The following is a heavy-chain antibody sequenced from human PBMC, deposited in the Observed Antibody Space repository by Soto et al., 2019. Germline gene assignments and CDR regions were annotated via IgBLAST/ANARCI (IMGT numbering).Heavy chain of an antibody. D-gene: IGHD6-19*01. J-gene: IGHJ4*02. CDR3: AVVAGSYYLDC. V-gene: IGHV3-64D*08. CDR2: ITYNGGST. Sequence: EVQLVESGGGLVQSGGSLRLSCSASGFTFSSYGMHWVRQAPGKGLEYVSAITYNGGSTNYADSVKARFTISRDNSKNTLYLQISSLRAEDTAVYYCAVVAGSYYLDCWGQGTLVTVSS. CDR1: GFTFSSYG.